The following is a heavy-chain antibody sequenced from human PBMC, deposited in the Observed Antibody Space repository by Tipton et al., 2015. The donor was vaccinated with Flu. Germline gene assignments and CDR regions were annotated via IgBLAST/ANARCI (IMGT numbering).Heavy chain of an antibody. CDR1: GGFVSSYY. V-gene: IGHV4-59*02. CDR3: AKDSGSSGWFY. Sequence: TLSLTCTVSGGFVSSYYWNWIRQPPGKGLEWIGYIYNNQYTKYNPSFKSRVTVSVEPSMSQFSLRLTSVTAADTAVYYCAKDSGSSGWFYWGQGTLVTVSP. CDR2: IYNNQYT. D-gene: IGHD6-13*01. J-gene: IGHJ4*02.